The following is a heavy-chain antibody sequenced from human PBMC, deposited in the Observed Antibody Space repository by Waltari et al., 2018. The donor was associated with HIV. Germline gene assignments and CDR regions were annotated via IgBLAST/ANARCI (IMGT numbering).Heavy chain of an antibody. V-gene: IGHV4-34*01. D-gene: IGHD3-10*01. Sequence: QVQLQQWGAGLLKPPETLSLTCAVYGGSFSDYYWSWIRQPPGKGLEWIGEINHSGSTNYNPSLNSRVTISVDTSKNQFSLKLSSVTAADTAVYYCARGGNYYRSGSYYKLDYWGQGTLVTVSS. CDR1: GGSFSDYY. CDR2: INHSGST. J-gene: IGHJ4*02. CDR3: ARGGNYYRSGSYYKLDY.